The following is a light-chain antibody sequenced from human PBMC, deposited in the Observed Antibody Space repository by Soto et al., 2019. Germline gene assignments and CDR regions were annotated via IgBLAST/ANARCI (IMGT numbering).Light chain of an antibody. Sequence: EIVLTQSPGTRSLSPGERATLACRASQSVRSSYLAWYQQKPGQAPRLLIYGASTRATGIPDRFSGSGSGTDFTLTISRLEPEDFAVYYCQQYGSSPRFTFGPGTKVDIK. CDR3: QQYGSSPRFT. J-gene: IGKJ3*01. CDR1: QSVRSSY. CDR2: GAS. V-gene: IGKV3-20*01.